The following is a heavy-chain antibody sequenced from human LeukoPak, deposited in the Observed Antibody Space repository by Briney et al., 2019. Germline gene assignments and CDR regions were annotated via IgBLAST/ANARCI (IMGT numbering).Heavy chain of an antibody. J-gene: IGHJ4*02. CDR3: ARGLGEGYPDY. V-gene: IGHV4-34*01. Sequence: SETLSLTCAVHGGSFSGFYWTWMRQPPGKELEWIGEIKHGGFTSYHPSLKSRVTMSEDMSNNQFSLKLTSVTAADTAVYNCARGLGEGYPDYWGPGTLVTVSS. D-gene: IGHD5-24*01. CDR2: IKHGGFT. CDR1: GGSFSGFY.